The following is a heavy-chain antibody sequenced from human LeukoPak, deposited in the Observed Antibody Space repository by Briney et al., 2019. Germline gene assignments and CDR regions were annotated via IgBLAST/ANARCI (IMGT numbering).Heavy chain of an antibody. V-gene: IGHV3-74*01. Sequence: GGSLRLSCVGSGFTFGNYWMHWVRQAPGKGLVWVSRINSDGTTTSYADFVQGRFTISRDNANNTLNLQMNSLTGEDTGVYYCARDEYGDYVFDYWGQGSLVSVSS. CDR2: INSDGTTT. CDR3: ARDEYGDYVFDY. D-gene: IGHD4-17*01. CDR1: GFTFGNYW. J-gene: IGHJ4*02.